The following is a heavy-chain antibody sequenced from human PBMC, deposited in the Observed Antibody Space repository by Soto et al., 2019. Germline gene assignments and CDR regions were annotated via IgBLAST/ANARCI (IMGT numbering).Heavy chain of an antibody. Sequence: GGSLRLSCAASGFTFSSYWMHWVRQAPGKGLVWVSRINSDGGSTSYADSVKGRFTISRDNAKNTLYLQMNSLRAEDTAVYYCASCSSTSCYDYWGQGTLVTVSS. D-gene: IGHD2-2*01. CDR3: ASCSSTSCYDY. CDR1: GFTFSSYW. CDR2: INSDGGST. J-gene: IGHJ4*02. V-gene: IGHV3-74*01.